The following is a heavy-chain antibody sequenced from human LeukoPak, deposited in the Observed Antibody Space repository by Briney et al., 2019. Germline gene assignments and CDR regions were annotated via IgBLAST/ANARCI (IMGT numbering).Heavy chain of an antibody. D-gene: IGHD2-2*01. CDR2: IIPIFGTA. CDR1: GGTFSSYA. Sequence: GASVKVSCKASGGTFSSYAISWVRQAPGQGLEWMGGIIPIFGTANYAQKFQGRVTITADESTSTAYMELSSLRSEDTAVYYCARILYDIVVVPAAPGGWFDPWGQGTLVTVSS. V-gene: IGHV1-69*13. CDR3: ARILYDIVVVPAAPGGWFDP. J-gene: IGHJ5*02.